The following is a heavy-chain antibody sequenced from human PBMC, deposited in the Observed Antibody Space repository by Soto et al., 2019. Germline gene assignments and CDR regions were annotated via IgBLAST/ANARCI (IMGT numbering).Heavy chain of an antibody. Sequence: PSETLSLTCTVSGGSINSYYWSWIRQSAGKGLEWIGRVYSSGSTFYNPSLKSRLTMSVDTPNNQFSLKLSSVTAADTAVYSCARDKGDSRIDYWGPGTLVTVSS. J-gene: IGHJ4*02. CDR1: GGSINSYY. CDR3: ARDKGDSRIDY. D-gene: IGHD3-22*01. CDR2: VYSSGST. V-gene: IGHV4-4*07.